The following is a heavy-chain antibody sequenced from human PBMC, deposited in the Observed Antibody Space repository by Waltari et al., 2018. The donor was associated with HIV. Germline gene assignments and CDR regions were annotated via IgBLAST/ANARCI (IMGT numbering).Heavy chain of an antibody. V-gene: IGHV4-39*02. Sequence: QLPLQESGPGLVKPWDTLSLTCTVSDDSFTSSSYFWGWIRQAPGKCLEWIGSLYYGGTNYYNPSLKSRATVSADTSRRQFSLRLSAVTAEDTAIYYCARGSGSTYGDSFDMWGQGTRVIVSS. CDR1: DDSFTSSSYF. CDR2: LYYGGTN. D-gene: IGHD1-26*01. CDR3: ARGSGSTYGDSFDM. J-gene: IGHJ3*02.